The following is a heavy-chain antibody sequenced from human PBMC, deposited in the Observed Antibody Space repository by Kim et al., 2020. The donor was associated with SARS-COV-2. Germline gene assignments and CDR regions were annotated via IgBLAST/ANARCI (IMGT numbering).Heavy chain of an antibody. CDR1: GFTFSSYS. D-gene: IGHD1-1*01. Sequence: GGSLRLSCAASGFTFSSYSMNWVRQAPGKGLEWVSSISSTSSYIYYADSVKGRFTISRDNAKNSLYLQMNSLRAEDTAVYYCARDFPTTTGGFDYWGQGTLFTVSS. V-gene: IGHV3-21*01. CDR2: ISSTSSYI. J-gene: IGHJ4*02. CDR3: ARDFPTTTGGFDY.